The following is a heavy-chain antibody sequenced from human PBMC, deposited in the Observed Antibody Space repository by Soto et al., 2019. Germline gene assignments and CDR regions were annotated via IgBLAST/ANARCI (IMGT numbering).Heavy chain of an antibody. D-gene: IGHD4-17*01. CDR3: ARTATVTTFFDY. CDR1: GASITSGCYY. V-gene: IGHV4-31*03. J-gene: IGHJ4*02. Sequence: QVQLQESGPGLVKPSQTLSLTCTVSGASITSGCYYWSWIRQHPGKGLEWIGYIYYSGSTYYNPSLKSGVTISVATSTNHCSLKLSSVTAADTAVYYCARTATVTTFFDYWGQGTLVTVSS. CDR2: IYYSGST.